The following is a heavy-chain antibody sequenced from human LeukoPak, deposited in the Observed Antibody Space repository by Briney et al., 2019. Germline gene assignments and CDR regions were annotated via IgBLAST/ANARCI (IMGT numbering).Heavy chain of an antibody. CDR2: INHSGST. Sequence: PSETLSLTCAVYGGSFSGYYWSWIRQPPGKGLEWIGEINHSGSTNYNPSLKSRVTISVDTSKNQFSLKLSSVTAADTAVYYCARVDCSSTGRTYYYGMDVWGKGTTVTVSS. D-gene: IGHD2-2*01. CDR1: GGSFSGYY. CDR3: ARVDCSSTGRTYYYGMDV. V-gene: IGHV4-34*01. J-gene: IGHJ6*04.